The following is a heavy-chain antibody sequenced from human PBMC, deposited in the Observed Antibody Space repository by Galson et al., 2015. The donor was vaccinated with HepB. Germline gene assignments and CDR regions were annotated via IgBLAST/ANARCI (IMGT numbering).Heavy chain of an antibody. CDR3: ARGGLGYCSSTSCSKYYYYYMDV. J-gene: IGHJ6*03. V-gene: IGHV1-69*13. D-gene: IGHD2-2*01. CDR1: GGTFSSYA. Sequence: SVKVSCKASGGTFSSYAISWVRQAPGQGLEWMGGIIPIFGTANYAQKFQGRDTITADESTSTAYMELSSLRSEDTAVYYCARGGLGYCSSTSCSKYYYYYMDVGGKGTTVTVSS. CDR2: IIPIFGTA.